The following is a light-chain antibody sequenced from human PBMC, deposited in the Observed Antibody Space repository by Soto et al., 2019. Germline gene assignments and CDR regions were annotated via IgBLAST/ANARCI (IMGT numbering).Light chain of an antibody. Sequence: EIVLTQSPGTLSLSPGERATLSCRPSQSVSSTYLDWYQQKPGQAPRLLIYAASSRATGIPDRFSGGASATDFTLPISSLEPEDFAVYYCRHYINSQWTFGQGTKVEIK. CDR3: RHYINSQWT. CDR2: AAS. CDR1: QSVSSTY. J-gene: IGKJ1*01. V-gene: IGKV3-20*01.